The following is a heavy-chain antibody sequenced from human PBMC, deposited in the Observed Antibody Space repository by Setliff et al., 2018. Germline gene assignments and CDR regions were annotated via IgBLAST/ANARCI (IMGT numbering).Heavy chain of an antibody. D-gene: IGHD6-6*01. V-gene: IGHV4-34*01. CDR2: INHTGTT. CDR1: GGAFSYYY. CDR3: ARGRNVAARLLDS. Sequence: SETLSLTCAASGGAFSYYYWTWIRQPPGKGLEWVGEINHTGTTKYNPSLQSRVTISIDTSKDQFSLTVTSVTAADTAMYYCARGRNVAARLLDSWGQGTLVTVSS. J-gene: IGHJ4*02.